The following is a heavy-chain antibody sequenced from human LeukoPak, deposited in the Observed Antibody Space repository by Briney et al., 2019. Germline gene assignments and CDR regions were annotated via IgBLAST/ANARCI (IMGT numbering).Heavy chain of an antibody. CDR1: GYTFTSYG. CDR3: ARDKTRATRTYYYYMDV. Sequence: ASVKVSCKASGYTFTSYGISWVRQAPGQGLEWMGWISAYNGNTNYAQKLQGRVTMTTDTSTSTAYMELRSLRSDDTAVYYCARDKTRATRTYYYYMDVWGKGTTVTISS. V-gene: IGHV1-18*01. J-gene: IGHJ6*03. CDR2: ISAYNGNT.